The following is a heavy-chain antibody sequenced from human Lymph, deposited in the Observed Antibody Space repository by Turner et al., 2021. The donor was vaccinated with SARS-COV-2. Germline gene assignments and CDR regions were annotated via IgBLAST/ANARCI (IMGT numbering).Heavy chain of an antibody. V-gene: IGHV3-23*01. Sequence: EVQLLESGGGLVQPGGSLRLSCAASGFTFSSYAMSWVRQGPGKGREWVSSISGSGGSTVYAGSVKGRFTISRDNSKNTLYLQMNSLRAEDTAVYYCAKGGGWGYQLGVYFDYWGQGTLVTVSS. D-gene: IGHD2-2*01. CDR1: GFTFSSYA. CDR2: ISGSGGST. CDR3: AKGGGWGYQLGVYFDY. J-gene: IGHJ4*02.